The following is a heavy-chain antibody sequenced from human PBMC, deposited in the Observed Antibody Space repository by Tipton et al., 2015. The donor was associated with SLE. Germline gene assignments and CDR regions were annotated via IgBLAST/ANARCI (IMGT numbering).Heavy chain of an antibody. CDR3: ARGVWELMQGWYFDL. CDR1: GGSFSGYY. CDR2: INHSGST. V-gene: IGHV4-34*01. D-gene: IGHD1-26*01. J-gene: IGHJ2*01. Sequence: TLSLTCAVYGGSFSGYYWSWIRQPPGKGLEWIGEINHSGSTNYNPSLKSRVTISVDTSKNQFSLKLSSVTAADTAVYYCARGVWELMQGWYFDLWGRGTLVTVSS.